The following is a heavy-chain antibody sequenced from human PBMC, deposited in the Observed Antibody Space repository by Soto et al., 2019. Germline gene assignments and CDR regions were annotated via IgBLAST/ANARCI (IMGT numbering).Heavy chain of an antibody. CDR2: SYYSGTT. V-gene: IGHV4-59*01. Sequence: QVQLQESGPGLVKPSETLSLTCTVSTVSGGSINSNYWSWIRQPPWKGLEWIGYSYYSGTTSYNPSLKSRLTISVDTSKNQFSVKLKSVTAADTAVYYCARGTFFNYGMDVWGQGTTVTVSS. J-gene: IGHJ6*02. CDR3: ARGTFFNYGMDV. D-gene: IGHD3-16*01. CDR1: GGSINSNY.